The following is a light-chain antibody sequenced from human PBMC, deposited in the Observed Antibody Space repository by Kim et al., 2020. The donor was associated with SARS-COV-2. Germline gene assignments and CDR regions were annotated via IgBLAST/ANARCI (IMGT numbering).Light chain of an antibody. CDR3: QQYNVWPT. CDR2: DTS. V-gene: IGKV3-15*01. Sequence: EIIMTQSPGTLSVSPGERATLSCWASQSIRSNLAWYQHKPGQAPRLLIYDTSTRATGIPARISGSGSGTEFTLTIGSLQSEDFAVYYYQQYNVWPTFGQGTRLEIK. J-gene: IGKJ5*01. CDR1: QSIRSN.